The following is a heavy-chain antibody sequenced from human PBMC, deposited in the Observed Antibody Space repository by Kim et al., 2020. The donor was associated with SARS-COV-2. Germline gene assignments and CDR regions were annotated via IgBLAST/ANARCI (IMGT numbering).Heavy chain of an antibody. D-gene: IGHD4-17*01. V-gene: IGHV3-23*01. Sequence: GGSLRLFCVASGFTFSTSPMGWVRQAPGEGLEWVSRISWDGTRTYYADSVKGRVTMSSDKSKNTVYLHMNSLRVEDTAVYYCAKGVTNSGFDYWGQGAQV. CDR2: ISWDGTRT. CDR3: AKGVTNSGFDY. J-gene: IGHJ4*02. CDR1: GFTFSTSP.